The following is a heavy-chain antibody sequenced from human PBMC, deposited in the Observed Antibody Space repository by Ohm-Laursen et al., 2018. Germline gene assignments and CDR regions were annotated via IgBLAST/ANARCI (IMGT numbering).Heavy chain of an antibody. D-gene: IGHD3-22*01. V-gene: IGHV1-46*01. J-gene: IGHJ4*02. CDR2: INPSGGST. CDR3: ARGYDSSGYYYYVY. Sequence: ASVKVSCKASGYTFTSYYIHWVRQAPGQGLEWMGIINPSGGSTSYAQKFQGRVTITADESTSTAYMELSSLRSEDAAVYYCARGYDSSGYYYYVYWGQGTLVTVSS. CDR1: GYTFTSYY.